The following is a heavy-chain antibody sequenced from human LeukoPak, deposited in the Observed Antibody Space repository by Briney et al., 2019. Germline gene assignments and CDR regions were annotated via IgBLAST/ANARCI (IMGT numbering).Heavy chain of an antibody. J-gene: IGHJ4*02. CDR3: AKEVGY. CDR1: GFTFSNYA. CDR2: ISYDGSNK. V-gene: IGHV3-30*01. Sequence: GGSLRLSCAASGFTFSNYAMHWVRQAPGKGLEWVAVISYDGSNKKYADSVKGRFTISRDNSQNTLYLQMNSLRAEDTAVYYCAKEVGYWGQGTLVTVSS.